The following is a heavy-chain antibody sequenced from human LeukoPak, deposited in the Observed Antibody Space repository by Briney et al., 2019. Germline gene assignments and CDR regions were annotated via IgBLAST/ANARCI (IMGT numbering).Heavy chain of an antibody. V-gene: IGHV1-69*04. CDR2: IIPILGIA. Sequence: SVKVSCKASGGTFSSYAISWVRQAPGQGLEWMGRIIPILGIANYAQKFQGRVTITADKSTSTAYMELSSLRSEDTAVYYCARDLRGDYEGESDYWGQGTLVTVSS. CDR3: ARDLRGDYEGESDY. D-gene: IGHD4-17*01. CDR1: GGTFSSYA. J-gene: IGHJ4*02.